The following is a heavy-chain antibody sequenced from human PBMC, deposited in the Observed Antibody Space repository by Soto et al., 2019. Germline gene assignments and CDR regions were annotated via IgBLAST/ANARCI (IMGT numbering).Heavy chain of an antibody. J-gene: IGHJ1*01. CDR1: GGSISSSSYY. Sequence: SETLSLTCTVSGGSISSSSYYWGWIRQPPGKGLEWIGSIYYSGSTYYNPSLKSRVTISVDTSKNQFSLKLSSVTAADTAVYYCARASRRRARLWGQGTLVTVSS. V-gene: IGHV4-39*01. CDR3: ARASRRRARL. CDR2: IYYSGST. D-gene: IGHD3-10*01.